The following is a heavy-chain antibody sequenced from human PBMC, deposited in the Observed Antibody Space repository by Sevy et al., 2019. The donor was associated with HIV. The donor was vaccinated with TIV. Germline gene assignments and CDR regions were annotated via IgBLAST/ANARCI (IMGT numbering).Heavy chain of an antibody. J-gene: IGHJ4*02. D-gene: IGHD3-9*01. CDR1: AFTFSSYG. Sequence: GGSLRLSCAASAFTFSSYGMHWVRQAPGKGLEWVAFIWYDGSDKYYADSVKGRFAISRDNSKNTLYLQMNTLRIEDTAVYYCASDILTGSDYWGQGTLVTVSS. CDR3: ASDILTGSDY. V-gene: IGHV3-30*02. CDR2: IWYDGSDK.